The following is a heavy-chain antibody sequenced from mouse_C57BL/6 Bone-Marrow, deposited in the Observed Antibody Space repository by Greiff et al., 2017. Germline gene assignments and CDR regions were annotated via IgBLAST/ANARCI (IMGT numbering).Heavy chain of an antibody. CDR1: GFTFSSYA. CDR3: ARDHGVSSNYDY. D-gene: IGHD2-5*01. Sequence: EVQVVESGGGLVKPGGSLKLSCAASGFTFSSYAMSWVRQTPEKRLEWVATISDGGSYTYYPDNVKGRFTISRDNAKNNLYLQMSHLKSEDTAMYYCARDHGVSSNYDYWGQGTTLTVSS. V-gene: IGHV5-4*01. CDR2: ISDGGSYT. J-gene: IGHJ2*01.